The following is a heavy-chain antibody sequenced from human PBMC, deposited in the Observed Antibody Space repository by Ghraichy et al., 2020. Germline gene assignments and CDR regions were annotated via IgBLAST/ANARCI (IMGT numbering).Heavy chain of an antibody. J-gene: IGHJ4*02. V-gene: IGHV3-23*01. CDR1: GFTFSSYA. Sequence: GGSLRLSCAASGFTFSSYAMSWVRQAPGKGLEWVSAISGSGGSTYYADSVKGRFTISRDNSKNTLYLQMNSLRAEDTAVYYCANPRHYDFWSGYYTPFSYWGQGTLVTVSS. D-gene: IGHD3-3*01. CDR3: ANPRHYDFWSGYYTPFSY. CDR2: ISGSGGST.